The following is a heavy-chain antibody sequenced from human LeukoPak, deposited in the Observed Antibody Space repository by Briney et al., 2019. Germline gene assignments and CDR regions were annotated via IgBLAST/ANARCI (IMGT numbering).Heavy chain of an antibody. CDR3: ASYVWGSYRPFDY. CDR1: GGSISGYY. CDR2: INHSGST. D-gene: IGHD3-16*02. V-gene: IGHV4-34*01. Sequence: PSETLSLTCTVSGGSISGYYWSWIRQPPGKGLEWIGEINHSGSTNYNPSLKSRVTISVDTSKNQFSLKLSSVTAADTAVYYCASYVWGSYRPFDYWGQGTLVTVSS. J-gene: IGHJ4*02.